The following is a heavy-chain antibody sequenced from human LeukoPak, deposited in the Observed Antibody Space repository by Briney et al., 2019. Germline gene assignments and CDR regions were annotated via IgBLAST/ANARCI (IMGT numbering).Heavy chain of an antibody. CDR3: ARIPFGRDGYKRNDS. D-gene: IGHD5-24*01. V-gene: IGHV1-8*01. CDR1: GYTFTSCD. Sequence: ASVKVSCKASGYTFTSCDINWVRQATGQGLEWMGWMNPNNGNTGYAQKFQGRVTMTRSTSISTAYMELSSLRSEDTAVYYCARIPFGRDGYKRNDSWGQGTLVTVSS. J-gene: IGHJ4*02. CDR2: MNPNNGNT.